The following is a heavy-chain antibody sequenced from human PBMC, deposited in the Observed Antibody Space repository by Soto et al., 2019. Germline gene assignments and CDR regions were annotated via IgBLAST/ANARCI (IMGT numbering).Heavy chain of an antibody. CDR3: EKVVGDGNDFYAF. CDR2: ISGNGGST. V-gene: IGHV3-23*01. J-gene: IGHJ4*02. CDR1: GFTFSSCA. Sequence: GGSLRLSCAASGFTFSSCAMGWVRQAPGKGLEWVSGISGNGGSTYYADSVKGRFTISRDTSKNTLYLQMDSLGAEDPAIYYLEKVVGDGNDFYAFWGQGPLVPVSS. D-gene: IGHD3-16*01.